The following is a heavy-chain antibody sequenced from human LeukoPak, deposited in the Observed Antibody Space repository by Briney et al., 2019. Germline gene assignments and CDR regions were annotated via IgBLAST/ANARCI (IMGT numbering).Heavy chain of an antibody. CDR3: ARGGYSGYDYGFNWFDP. J-gene: IGHJ5*02. CDR1: GFTVSSNY. V-gene: IGHV3-66*01. Sequence: GGSLRLSCAASGFTVSSNYMSWVRQAPGKGLEWVSVIYSGGSTYYADSVKGRFTISRDNSKNTLYLQMNRLRAEDTAVYYCARGGYSGYDYGFNWFDPWGQGTLVTVSS. D-gene: IGHD5-12*01. CDR2: IYSGGST.